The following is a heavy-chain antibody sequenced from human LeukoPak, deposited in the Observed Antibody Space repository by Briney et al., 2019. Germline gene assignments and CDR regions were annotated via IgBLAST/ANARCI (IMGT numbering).Heavy chain of an antibody. Sequence: SETLSLTCTVSGGSISSYYWSWIRQPAGKGLEWIGRIYTSGSTNYNPSLTSRVTMSVDTSKNQFSLKLSSVTAADTAVYYCARDRVPDCSGGSCYGYMDVWGKGTTVTVSS. V-gene: IGHV4-4*07. D-gene: IGHD2-15*01. CDR3: ARDRVPDCSGGSCYGYMDV. J-gene: IGHJ6*03. CDR1: GGSISSYY. CDR2: IYTSGST.